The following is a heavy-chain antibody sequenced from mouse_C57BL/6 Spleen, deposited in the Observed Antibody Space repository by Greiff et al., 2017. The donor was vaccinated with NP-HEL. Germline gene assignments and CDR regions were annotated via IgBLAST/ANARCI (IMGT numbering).Heavy chain of an antibody. CDR1: GYTFTSYW. CDR2: INPSSGYT. Sequence: VQLQQSGAELAKPGASVKLSCKASGYTFTSYWMHWVKQRPGQGLEWIGYINPSSGYTKYNQKLKDKATLTADKSYSTAYMQLSSLTYEDSAVYYCARYDGYYEGYCMDDWGQGTSVTVSS. V-gene: IGHV1-7*01. CDR3: ARYDGYYEGYCMDD. J-gene: IGHJ4*01. D-gene: IGHD2-3*01.